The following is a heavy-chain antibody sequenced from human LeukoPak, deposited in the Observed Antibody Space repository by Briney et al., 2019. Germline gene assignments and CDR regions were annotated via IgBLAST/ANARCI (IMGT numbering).Heavy chain of an antibody. D-gene: IGHD2-21*02. Sequence: SVKVSCKASGFTFTSSAMQWVRQARGQRLEWIGWIVVGSGNTNYAQKFQERVTITRDMSTSTAYMELSSLRSEDTAVYYCARGGVTAIYESDAFDIWGQGTMVTVSS. J-gene: IGHJ3*02. CDR1: GFTFTSSA. CDR2: IVVGSGNT. CDR3: ARGGVTAIYESDAFDI. V-gene: IGHV1-58*02.